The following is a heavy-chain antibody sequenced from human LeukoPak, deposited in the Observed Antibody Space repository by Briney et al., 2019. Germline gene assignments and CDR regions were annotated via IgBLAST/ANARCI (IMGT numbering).Heavy chain of an antibody. CDR3: AKDQYDFWSGYYIPPFDY. CDR2: ISYDGSNK. Sequence: GGSLRLSCAASGFTFSSYGMHWVRQAPGKGLEWVAVISYDGSNKYYADSVKGRFTISRDNSKNTLYLQMNSLRAEDTAVYYCAKDQYDFWSGYYIPPFDYWGQGTLVTVSS. V-gene: IGHV3-30*18. J-gene: IGHJ4*02. CDR1: GFTFSSYG. D-gene: IGHD3-3*01.